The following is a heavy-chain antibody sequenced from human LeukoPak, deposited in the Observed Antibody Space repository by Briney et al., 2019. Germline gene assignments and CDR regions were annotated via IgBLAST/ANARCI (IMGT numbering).Heavy chain of an antibody. D-gene: IGHD3-10*01. CDR1: GYTFTSYA. CDR3: ARELNYGSGSYRHWDWFDP. V-gene: IGHV1-3*01. CDR2: INAGNGNT. Sequence: GASVKVSCKASGYTFTSYAMHWVRQAPGQRLEWMGWINAGNGNTKYSQKFQGRVTITRDTSASTAYMELSSLRSEDTAVYYCARELNYGSGSYRHWDWFDPWGQGTLVTVSS. J-gene: IGHJ5*02.